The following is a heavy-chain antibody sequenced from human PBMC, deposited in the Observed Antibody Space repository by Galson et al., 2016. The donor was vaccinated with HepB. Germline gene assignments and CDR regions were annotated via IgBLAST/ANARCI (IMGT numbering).Heavy chain of an antibody. CDR2: IDWDDDK. CDR1: GFSLSTSGMC. D-gene: IGHD3-10*01. CDR3: ARTSDEYFYGSGSYYFDN. Sequence: PALVKPTQTLTLTCTFSGFSLSTSGMCVSWIRQPPGKALEWLALIDWDDDKFYNRSLKTRLTISKDTSKNQVVVTMTNMDPVDTATYYCARTSDEYFYGSGSYYFDNWGQGTLVTVSS. J-gene: IGHJ4*02. V-gene: IGHV2-70*01.